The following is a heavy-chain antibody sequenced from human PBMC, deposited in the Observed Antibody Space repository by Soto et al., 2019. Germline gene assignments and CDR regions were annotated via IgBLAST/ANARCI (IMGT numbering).Heavy chain of an antibody. CDR3: AKDKLGYCSSTSCPWYAFDI. J-gene: IGHJ3*02. D-gene: IGHD2-2*01. Sequence: PGGSLRLSCAASGVTFDDYAMHWVRQAPGKGLEWVSGISWNSGSIGYADSVKGRFTISRDNAKNSLYPQMNSLRAEDTALYYCAKDKLGYCSSTSCPWYAFDIRGQGTMVTVSS. CDR1: GVTFDDYA. CDR2: ISWNSGSI. V-gene: IGHV3-9*01.